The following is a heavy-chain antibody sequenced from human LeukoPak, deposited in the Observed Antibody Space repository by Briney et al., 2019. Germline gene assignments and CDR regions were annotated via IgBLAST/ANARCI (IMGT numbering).Heavy chain of an antibody. V-gene: IGHV1-2*02. CDR2: INPNSGGT. CDR1: GYTFTGYY. D-gene: IGHD3-10*01. J-gene: IGHJ4*02. Sequence: SVKVSCKASGYTFTGYYMHWVRQVPGQGLEWMGWINPNSGGTNYAQKFQGRATMTRDTSISTAYMELSRLRSDDTAVYYCARDRDYYGSGTDFDYWGQGTLVTVSS. CDR3: ARDRDYYGSGTDFDY.